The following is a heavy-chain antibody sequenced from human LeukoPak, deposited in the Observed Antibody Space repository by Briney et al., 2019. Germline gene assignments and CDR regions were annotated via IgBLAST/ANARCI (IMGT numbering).Heavy chain of an antibody. CDR2: IIPIFGTA. CDR3: ARGRWTDVARGSYYFDY. CDR1: GGTFSSYA. Sequence: GASVKVSCKASGGTFSSYAISWVRQAPGQGLEWMEGIIPIFGTANYAQKFQGRVTITADESTSTAYMEPSSLRSEDTAVYYCARGRWTDVARGSYYFDYWGQGTLVSVSS. V-gene: IGHV1-69*13. D-gene: IGHD3-10*01. J-gene: IGHJ4*02.